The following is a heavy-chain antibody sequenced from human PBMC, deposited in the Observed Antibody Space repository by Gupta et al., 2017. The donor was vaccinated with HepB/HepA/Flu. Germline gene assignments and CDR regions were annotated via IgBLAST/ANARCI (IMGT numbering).Heavy chain of an antibody. CDR1: GFTLSSYS. CDR2: ISSSSSTI. CDR3: ARTDCSRTSCYIHYYYMDV. J-gene: IGHJ6*03. Sequence: EVQLVESGGGWVQPGGSLRLSWAASGFTLSSYSLNWVRQAPGKGLEWVSYISSSSSTIYYADSVKGRFTISRDNAKNSLYLQMNSLRDEDTAVYYCARTDCSRTSCYIHYYYMDVWGKGTTVTVSS. D-gene: IGHD2-2*02. V-gene: IGHV3-48*02.